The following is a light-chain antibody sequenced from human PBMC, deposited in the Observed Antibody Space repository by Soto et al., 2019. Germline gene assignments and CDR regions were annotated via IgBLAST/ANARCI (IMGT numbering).Light chain of an antibody. Sequence: QSVLTQPPSVSGAPGQRVTISCTGSSSNIGAGYDVHWYHQLPGTAPKLLIYGNSNRPSGVPDRFSGSKSGTSASLAITGLQAEDEADYYCQSYDSSLSGWAFGGGTKVTVL. CDR1: SSNIGAGYD. CDR3: QSYDSSLSGWA. CDR2: GNS. J-gene: IGLJ3*02. V-gene: IGLV1-40*01.